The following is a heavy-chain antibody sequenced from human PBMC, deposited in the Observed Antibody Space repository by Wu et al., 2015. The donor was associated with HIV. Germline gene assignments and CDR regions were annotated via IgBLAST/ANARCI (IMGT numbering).Heavy chain of an antibody. CDR3: ARDRGRALYGSGSCWFDP. CDR2: IKPHRGDT. J-gene: IGHJ5*02. Sequence: QVHLVQSGAEVKKPGASVKVSCKASGYTFTDYSIHWVRQAPGQGPEWMGWIKPHRGDTNFAQKFQGRLSMTTDTSTSTAYMELRSLKSEDTAVYYCARDRGRALYGSGSCWFDPWGQGTLVTVSS. D-gene: IGHD3-10*01. CDR1: GYTFTDYS. V-gene: IGHV1-2*02.